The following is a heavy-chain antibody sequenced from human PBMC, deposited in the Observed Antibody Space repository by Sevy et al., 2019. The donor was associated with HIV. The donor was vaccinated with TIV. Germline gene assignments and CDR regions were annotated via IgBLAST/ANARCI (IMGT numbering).Heavy chain of an antibody. D-gene: IGHD6-19*01. CDR1: GFSFRSYW. V-gene: IGHV3-7*01. J-gene: IGHJ4*02. CDR3: VTDDRPSGWLFDF. CDR2: INRDESAR. Sequence: GGSLRLSCAASGFSFRSYWMTWVRQAPGKGLEWVANINRDESARNHVASVKGRFTVSRDNAKNLLYLRINSLGVDDTAVYYCVTDDRPSGWLFDFWGPGAQVTVSS.